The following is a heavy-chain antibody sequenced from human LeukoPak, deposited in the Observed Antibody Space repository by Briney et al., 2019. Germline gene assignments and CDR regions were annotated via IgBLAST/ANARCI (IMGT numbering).Heavy chain of an antibody. D-gene: IGHD3-10*02. CDR1: GFTFSNVG. V-gene: IGHV3-33*01. CDR2: IWYDGINK. CDR3: ARDRSVLWFDP. J-gene: IGHJ5*02. Sequence: GGSLRLSCVASGFTFSNVGMHWVRHAPGKGLELAAVIWYDGINKYYADSVKGRFAISRDDSKNTLYLQMNSLRVEDTAVYYCARDRSVLWFDPWGQGTLVTVPS.